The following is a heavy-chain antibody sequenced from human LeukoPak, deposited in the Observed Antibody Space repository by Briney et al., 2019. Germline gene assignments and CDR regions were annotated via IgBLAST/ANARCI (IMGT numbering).Heavy chain of an antibody. CDR1: GFNFNDYE. Sequence: GSLRLSCAASGFNFNDYEMDWVRQAPGKGLEWIGSIYHSGSTYYNPTLKSRVTISVDTSKNQFSLKLSSVTAADTAVYYCARDLSSGWYQSWFDPWGQGTLVTVSS. CDR2: IYHSGST. V-gene: IGHV4-38-2*02. D-gene: IGHD6-19*01. J-gene: IGHJ5*02. CDR3: ARDLSSGWYQSWFDP.